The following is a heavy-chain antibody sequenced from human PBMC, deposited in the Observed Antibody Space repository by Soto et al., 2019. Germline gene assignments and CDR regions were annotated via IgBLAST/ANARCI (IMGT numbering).Heavy chain of an antibody. D-gene: IGHD5-12*01. Sequence: PSETLSLTCAVSGGSISSGGYSWSWIRQPPGKGLEWIGYISHSGSTYYNPSLKSRVTISVDRSKNQFSLKLSSVTAADTAVYYCARDGAYSGYERQFDYWGQGTLVTVSS. J-gene: IGHJ4*02. CDR1: GGSISSGGYS. V-gene: IGHV4-30-2*01. CDR2: ISHSGST. CDR3: ARDGAYSGYERQFDY.